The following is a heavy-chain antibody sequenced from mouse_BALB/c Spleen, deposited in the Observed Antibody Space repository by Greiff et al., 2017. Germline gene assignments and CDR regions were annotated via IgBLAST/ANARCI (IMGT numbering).Heavy chain of an antibody. CDR3: ARSGQEAWFAY. V-gene: IGHV5-17*02. CDR1: GFTFSSFG. CDR2: LSSGSSTI. D-gene: IGHD3-3*01. J-gene: IGHJ3*01. Sequence: EVQRVESGGGLVQPGGSRKLSCAASGFTFSSFGMHWVRQAPEKGLEWVAYLSSGSSTIYYADTVKGRFTISRDNPKNTLFLQMTSLRSEDTAMYYCARSGQEAWFAYWGQGTLVTVSA.